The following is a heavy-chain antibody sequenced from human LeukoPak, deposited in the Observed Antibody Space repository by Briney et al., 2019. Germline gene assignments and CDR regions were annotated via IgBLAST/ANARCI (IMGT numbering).Heavy chain of an antibody. CDR1: GFTFGTYW. CDR3: ARARPGRIAAGHNWFDP. V-gene: IGHV3-7*01. CDR2: INQDGSEK. J-gene: IGHJ5*02. D-gene: IGHD6-13*01. Sequence: PGGSLRLSCVASGFTFGTYWMSWVRQAPGKGLEWVANINQDGSEKYYVDSVKGQFTISRDNAKNSLYLQMNSLRAEDTAVYYCARARPGRIAAGHNWFDPWGQGTLVTVSS.